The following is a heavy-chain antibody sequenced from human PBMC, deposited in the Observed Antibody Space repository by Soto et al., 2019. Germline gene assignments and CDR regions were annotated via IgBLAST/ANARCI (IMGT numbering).Heavy chain of an antibody. CDR1: GYTFTRYG. D-gene: IGHD2-8*01. V-gene: IGHV1-18*01. CDR2: ISGYNGDT. Sequence: QGQLVQSGAEVKKPGASVKVSCKASGYTFTRYGISCVRQAPGQGLEWMGWISGYNGDTNYAQKFQGRVTMTIDTSTSTAYMELRSLTSDDTAVYYCAKNGQPPYYYYGMDVWGQGTTVTVSS. J-gene: IGHJ6*02. CDR3: AKNGQPPYYYYGMDV.